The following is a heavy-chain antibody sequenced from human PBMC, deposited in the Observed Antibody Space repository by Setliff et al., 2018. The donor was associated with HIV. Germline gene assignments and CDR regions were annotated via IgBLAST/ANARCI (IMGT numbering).Heavy chain of an antibody. Sequence: PGGSLRLSCAASGFTFSSYGMHWVRQAPGKGLEWVAVIWYDGSNKYYADSVKGRFTISRDNAKNTLYLQMDSLRAEDTAVYYCARACTFGSCHGGDYWGQGTLVTVSS. D-gene: IGHD2-15*01. V-gene: IGHV3-33*01. CDR3: ARACTFGSCHGGDY. J-gene: IGHJ4*02. CDR1: GFTFSSYG. CDR2: IWYDGSNK.